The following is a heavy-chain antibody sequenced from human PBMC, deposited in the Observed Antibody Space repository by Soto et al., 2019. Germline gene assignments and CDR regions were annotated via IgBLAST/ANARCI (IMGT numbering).Heavy chain of an antibody. CDR1: GFTFSSYA. J-gene: IGHJ4*02. Sequence: PGGSLRLSCAASGFTFSSYAMHWVRQAPGKGLEWVAVISYDGSNKYYADSVKGRFTISRDNSKNTLYLQMNSLRAEDTAVYYCAREIRGYYYFDYWGQGTLVTVSS. D-gene: IGHD3-22*01. V-gene: IGHV3-30-3*01. CDR2: ISYDGSNK. CDR3: AREIRGYYYFDY.